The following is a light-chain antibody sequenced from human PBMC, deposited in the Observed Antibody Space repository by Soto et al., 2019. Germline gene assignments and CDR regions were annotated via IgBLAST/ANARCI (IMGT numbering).Light chain of an antibody. CDR2: DAS. CDR3: QQYNSYLT. V-gene: IGKV1-5*01. CDR1: QSIGRW. J-gene: IGKJ4*01. Sequence: DIQMTHSPSTLSASVRDSVTITCRASQSIGRWLAWYQQTPGKXPXXLIFDASTLESGVPSRFSGSGSGTDFPLTISSLQPDDSASYDCQQYNSYLTFGGGTKVDIK.